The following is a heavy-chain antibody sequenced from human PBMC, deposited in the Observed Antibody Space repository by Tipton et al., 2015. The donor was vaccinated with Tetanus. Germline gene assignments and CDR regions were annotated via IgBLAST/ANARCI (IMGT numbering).Heavy chain of an antibody. V-gene: IGHV3-7*03. Sequence: SLRLSCAASGFTFNSDWMTWVRQAPGKGLEWVANIRQDGSEKYYVDSVKGRFTISRDNAKNSLYLQMNSLRAEDTAVYYCARGWGSSWYYFDYWGQGILVTVSS. D-gene: IGHD6-13*01. CDR3: ARGWGSSWYYFDY. J-gene: IGHJ4*02. CDR2: IRQDGSEK. CDR1: GFTFNSDW.